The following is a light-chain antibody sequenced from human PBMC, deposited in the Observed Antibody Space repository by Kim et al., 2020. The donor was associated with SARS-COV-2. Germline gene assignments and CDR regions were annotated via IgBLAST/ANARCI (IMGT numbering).Light chain of an antibody. CDR1: RLGDKY. CDR2: QDT. Sequence: VSPGQTASSTCSGNRLGDKYACWYQQKPGQSPVLVIYQDTKRPSGIPERFSGANSGNTATLTISGTQAMDEADYYCQAWDSRSYVFGTGTKVTVL. J-gene: IGLJ1*01. CDR3: QAWDSRSYV. V-gene: IGLV3-1*01.